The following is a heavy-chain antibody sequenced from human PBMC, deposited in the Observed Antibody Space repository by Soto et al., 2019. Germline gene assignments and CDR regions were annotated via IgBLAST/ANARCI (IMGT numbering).Heavy chain of an antibody. Sequence: GGSLRLSCAASGFTFSSYAMHWVRQAPGKGLEWVAVISYDGSNKYYADSVKGRFTISRDNSKNTLYLQMNSLRAEDTAVYYCARDKGIHEIKYYFDYWGQGTLVTVSS. J-gene: IGHJ4*02. CDR1: GFTFSSYA. CDR3: ARDKGIHEIKYYFDY. V-gene: IGHV3-30-3*01. CDR2: ISYDGSNK. D-gene: IGHD3-16*01.